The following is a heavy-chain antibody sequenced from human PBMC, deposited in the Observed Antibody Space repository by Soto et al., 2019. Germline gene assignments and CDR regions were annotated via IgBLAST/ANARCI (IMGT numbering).Heavy chain of an antibody. CDR3: ARGWYSSSPFDY. CDR2: INHSGST. Sequence: QVQLQQWGAGLLKPSETLSLTCAVYGGSFSGYYWSWIRQPPGKGLECIGEINHSGSTNYNPSLKSRVTISVDTSKNQFSLKLSSVTAADTAVYYCARGWYSSSPFDYWGQGTLVTVSS. D-gene: IGHD6-6*01. CDR1: GGSFSGYY. J-gene: IGHJ4*02. V-gene: IGHV4-34*01.